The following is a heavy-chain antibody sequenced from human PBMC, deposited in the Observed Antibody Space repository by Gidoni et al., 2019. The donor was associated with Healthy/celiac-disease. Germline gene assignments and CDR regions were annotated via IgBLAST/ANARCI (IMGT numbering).Heavy chain of an antibody. J-gene: IGHJ4*02. V-gene: IGHV3-64*01. CDR1: GFRFSSCA. CDR2: ISSNGVST. Sequence: EVQLVESGGGLVQPGGSLRLSCAASGFRFSSCAMHWVRQAPGKGPEYVSGISSNGVSTYYANSVRGRFTISRDNSKNTLYLQMGSLRAEDMAVYYCARVLSAYYDILTGYYDYWGQGTLVTVSS. CDR3: ARVLSAYYDILTGYYDY. D-gene: IGHD3-9*01.